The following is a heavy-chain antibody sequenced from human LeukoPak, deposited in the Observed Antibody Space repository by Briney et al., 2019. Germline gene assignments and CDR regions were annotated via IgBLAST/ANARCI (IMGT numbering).Heavy chain of an antibody. CDR2: IYYSGST. V-gene: IGHV4-59*08. CDR1: GGSISSYY. Sequence: SETLSLTCTVSGGSISSYYWSWIRQPPGKGLEWIGYIYYSGSTNYNPSLKSRVTISVDTSKNQFSLKLSSVTAADTAVYYCARAYGERGSVAGGWFDPWGQGTLVTVSS. D-gene: IGHD4-17*01. J-gene: IGHJ5*02. CDR3: ARAYGERGSVAGGWFDP.